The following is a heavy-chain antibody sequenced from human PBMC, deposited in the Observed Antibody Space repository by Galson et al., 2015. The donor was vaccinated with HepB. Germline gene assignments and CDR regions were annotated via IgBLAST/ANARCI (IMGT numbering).Heavy chain of an antibody. CDR2: IIPIFGTA. CDR3: ARDGRGIAVAGTHYYYMDV. CDR1: GGTFSSYA. D-gene: IGHD6-19*01. Sequence: VKVSCKASGGTFSSYAISWVRQAPGQGLEWMGGIIPIFGTANYAQKFQGRATITADKSTSTAYMELSSLRSEDTAVYYCARDGRGIAVAGTHYYYMDVWGKGTTVTVSS. J-gene: IGHJ6*03. V-gene: IGHV1-69*06.